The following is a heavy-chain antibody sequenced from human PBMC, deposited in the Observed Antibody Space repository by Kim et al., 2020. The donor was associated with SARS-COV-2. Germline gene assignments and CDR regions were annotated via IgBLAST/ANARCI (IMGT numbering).Heavy chain of an antibody. D-gene: IGHD4-4*01. Sequence: GGSLRLSCAASGFTFSRYAMSWVRQAPGKGLECVSAIRDSGGSTYYADSVKGRFTISRDNSKNTLYLQMNSLRAEDTAIYYCAKDATSNIMPYSGLGISGSWGQATLVTLSS. CDR1: GFTFSRYA. CDR2: IRDSGGST. J-gene: IGHJ5*02. V-gene: IGHV3-23*01. CDR3: AKDATSNIMPYSGLGISGS.